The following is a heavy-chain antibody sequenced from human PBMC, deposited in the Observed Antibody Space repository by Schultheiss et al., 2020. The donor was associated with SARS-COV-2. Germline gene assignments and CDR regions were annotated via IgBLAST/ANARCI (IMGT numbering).Heavy chain of an antibody. CDR1: GGSFSDYY. CDR3: ARKVRTIAARPRPFDY. J-gene: IGHJ4*02. Sequence: SETLSLTCAVYGGSFSDYYWNWIRQPPGKGLEWIGEINHSGSTNYNPSHKSRVTISVDTSKNQFSLKLSSMTAADTAVYYCARKVRTIAARPRPFDYWGQGTLVTVSS. CDR2: INHSGST. V-gene: IGHV4-34*01. D-gene: IGHD6-6*01.